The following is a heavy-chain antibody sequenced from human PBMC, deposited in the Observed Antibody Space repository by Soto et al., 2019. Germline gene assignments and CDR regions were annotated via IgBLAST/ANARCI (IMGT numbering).Heavy chain of an antibody. CDR2: ISGSTGTT. CDR3: AKVIVLGASTLEY. CDR1: GFMFNHYA. Sequence: GGSLRLSCEASGFMFNHYAMAWVRQTPGKGLEWVSVISGSTGTTYYADSVKGRFTISRDNSKNTVYLQMNSLRIEVSALYSCAKVIVLGASTLEYWGPGTRVTVSS. J-gene: IGHJ4*02. V-gene: IGHV3-23*01. D-gene: IGHD6-6*01.